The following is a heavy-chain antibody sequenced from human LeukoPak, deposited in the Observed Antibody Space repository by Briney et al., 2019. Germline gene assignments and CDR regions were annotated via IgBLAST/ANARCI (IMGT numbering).Heavy chain of an antibody. V-gene: IGHV3-74*01. Sequence: GGSLRLSCAASGFTFSSYWMHWVRQAPGKGLVWVSRINSDGSSTSYVDSVKGRFTISRDNAENTLYLQMNCLRAEDTAVYYCAREGSGGVDYWGQGTLVTVSS. CDR2: INSDGSST. D-gene: IGHD6-19*01. CDR3: AREGSGGVDY. J-gene: IGHJ4*02. CDR1: GFTFSSYW.